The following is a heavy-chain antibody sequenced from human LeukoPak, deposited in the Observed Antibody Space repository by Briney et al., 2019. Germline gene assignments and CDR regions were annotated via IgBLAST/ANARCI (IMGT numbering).Heavy chain of an antibody. CDR3: ARGHYGDQFDY. V-gene: IGHV4-34*01. CDR1: GGSFSGYY. CDR2: INHSGST. D-gene: IGHD4-17*01. Sequence: SETLSLTCAVYGGSFSGYYWSWIRQPPGKGLEWIGEINHSGSTNYNPSLKSRVTISVDKSKNQFSLKLSSVTAADTAVYYCARGHYGDQFDYWGQGTLVTVSS. J-gene: IGHJ4*02.